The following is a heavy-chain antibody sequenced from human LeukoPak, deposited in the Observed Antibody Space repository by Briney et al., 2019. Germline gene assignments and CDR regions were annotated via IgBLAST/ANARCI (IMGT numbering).Heavy chain of an antibody. V-gene: IGHV4-39*01. Sequence: SETLSLTCTVSGGSISSSSYYWGWIRQPPGKGLEWIGSVYYSGSTYYNPSLKSRVTISVDTSKNQFSLKPSSVTAADTAVYYFARHNEAMVNGPLDYLGQGTLVTVSS. CDR3: ARHNEAMVNGPLDY. J-gene: IGHJ4*02. CDR2: VYYSGST. D-gene: IGHD5-18*01. CDR1: GGSISSSSYY.